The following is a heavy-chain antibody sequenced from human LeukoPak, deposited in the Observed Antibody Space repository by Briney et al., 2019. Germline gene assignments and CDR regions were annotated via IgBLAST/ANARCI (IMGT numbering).Heavy chain of an antibody. D-gene: IGHD5-12*01. Sequence: PGGSLRLSCTVSGFTVSSNSMSWVRQAPGKGLEWVSFIYSDNTHYSDSVKGRFTISRDNSKNTLYLQMNSLRAEDTAVYYCAREEAGYGGYFDYWGQGTLVTVSS. J-gene: IGHJ4*02. CDR3: AREEAGYGGYFDY. CDR2: IYSDNT. CDR1: GFTVSSNS. V-gene: IGHV3-53*01.